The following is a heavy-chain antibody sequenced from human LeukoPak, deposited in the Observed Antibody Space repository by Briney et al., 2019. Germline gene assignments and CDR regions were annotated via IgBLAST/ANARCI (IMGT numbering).Heavy chain of an antibody. V-gene: IGHV3-48*01. CDR3: ARDRAAGNNWFDP. CDR1: GFTFSSYG. CDR2: ISSSSSTI. Sequence: GGSLRLSCAASGFTFSSYGMTWVRQAPGKGLEWVSYISSSSSTIYYADSVKGRFTISRDNAKNSLYLQLNSLRAEDTAVYYCARDRAAGNNWFDPWGQGTLVTVSS. J-gene: IGHJ5*02. D-gene: IGHD6-13*01.